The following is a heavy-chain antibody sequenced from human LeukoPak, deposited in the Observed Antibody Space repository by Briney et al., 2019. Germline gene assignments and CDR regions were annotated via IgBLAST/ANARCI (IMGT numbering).Heavy chain of an antibody. V-gene: IGHV3-33*08. CDR2: IWYDGSNK. CDR3: ARDFTYYDLWSGNYYYYGMDV. J-gene: IGHJ6*02. D-gene: IGHD3-3*01. CDR1: GFTFISYG. Sequence: GGSLRLSCAASGFTFISYGMHWVRQAPGKGLEWVAVIWYDGSNKYYADSVKGRFTISRDNSKNTLYLQMNSLGAEDTAVYYCARDFTYYDLWSGNYYYYGMDVWGQGTTVTVSS.